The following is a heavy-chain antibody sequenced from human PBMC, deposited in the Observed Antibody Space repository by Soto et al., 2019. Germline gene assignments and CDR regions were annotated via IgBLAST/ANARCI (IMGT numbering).Heavy chain of an antibody. CDR3: AGGGIPRRSSLRYFGWTKGHPCYYDYYGMDG. J-gene: IGHJ6*02. CDR1: GYTFTSYS. V-gene: IGHV1-3*01. Sequence: ASVKVSCKASGYTFTSYSMHWVRPAPGQRLEWMGWINAGNGSTKYSQKFQGRVTITRDTSASAAYMELSSLRSEDTAVYYCAGGGIPRRSSLRYFGWTKGHPCYYDYYGMDGWGRGTAVTV. CDR2: INAGNGST. D-gene: IGHD3-9*01.